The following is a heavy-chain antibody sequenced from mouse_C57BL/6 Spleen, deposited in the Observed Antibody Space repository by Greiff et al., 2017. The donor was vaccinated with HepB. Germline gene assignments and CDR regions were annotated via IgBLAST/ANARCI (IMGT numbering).Heavy chain of an antibody. V-gene: IGHV2-3*01. Sequence: VKLMESGPGLVAPSQSLSITCTVSGFSLTSYGVSWVRQPPGKGLEWLGVIWGDGSTNYHSALISRLSISKDNSKSQVCLKLNRLQTDDTATYYCAKAVDYYGSSSFAYWGQGTLVTVSA. CDR2: IWGDGST. D-gene: IGHD1-1*01. CDR1: GFSLTSYG. CDR3: AKAVDYYGSSSFAY. J-gene: IGHJ3*01.